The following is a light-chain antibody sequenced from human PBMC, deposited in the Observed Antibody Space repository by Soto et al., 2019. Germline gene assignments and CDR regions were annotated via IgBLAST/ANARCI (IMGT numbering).Light chain of an antibody. Sequence: DIQMTQSPSSLSASVGDRVTITCRASQGISNSLAWYQQKPGKNPKLLIYAASTLQSGVPSRFSGRGSGTDFTLTISSLQPEDVATYYCQNYDSGPFTFGPGTIVDIK. CDR3: QNYDSGPFT. V-gene: IGKV1-27*01. CDR2: AAS. J-gene: IGKJ3*01. CDR1: QGISNS.